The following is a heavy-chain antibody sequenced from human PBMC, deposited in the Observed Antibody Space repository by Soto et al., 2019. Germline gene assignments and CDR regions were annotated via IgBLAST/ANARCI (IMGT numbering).Heavy chain of an antibody. CDR3: ARGGSSWKYFQH. J-gene: IGHJ1*01. Sequence: SETLSLTCTVSDYSISSDYYWGWIRQSPGNGLEWIASFYYSGSTNYNPSLKSRVTISVDTSKNQFSLKLSSVTAADTAVYYCARGGSSWKYFQHWGQGTLVTVSS. V-gene: IGHV4-38-2*02. D-gene: IGHD6-13*01. CDR1: DYSISSDYY. CDR2: FYYSGST.